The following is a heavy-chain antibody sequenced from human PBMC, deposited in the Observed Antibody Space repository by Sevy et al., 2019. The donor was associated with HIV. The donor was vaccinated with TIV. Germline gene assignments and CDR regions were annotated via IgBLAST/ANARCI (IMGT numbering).Heavy chain of an antibody. CDR3: XXXXXXXXXXXSSSGDY. CDR1: GYTLTKLD. V-gene: IGHV1-24*01. D-gene: IGHD6-25*01. J-gene: IGHJ4*02. CDR2: FDPEDGDT. Sequence: ASVKVSCKVSGYTLTKLDMHWVRQAPGKGLEWMGGFDPEDGDTFYAQKFQGRVTMTEDTSTDTAYMELSSLRSEDTXXXXXXXXXXXXXXXXSSSGDYWGQGTLVTVSS.